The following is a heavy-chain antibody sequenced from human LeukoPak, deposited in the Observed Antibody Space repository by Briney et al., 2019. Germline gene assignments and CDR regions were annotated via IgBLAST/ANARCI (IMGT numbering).Heavy chain of an antibody. Sequence: SETLSLTCTVSGGSISTSDFYWGWVRQPPGKGLEWIGNIHHNGNTYFNPSLKSRVTISTDMSKDQLSLTLSSVTAADTAVYYCGKDTHLDVWGQGTTVSVSS. D-gene: IGHD2-15*01. J-gene: IGHJ6*02. CDR3: GKDTHLDV. CDR1: GGSISTSDFY. V-gene: IGHV4-39*01. CDR2: IHHNGNT.